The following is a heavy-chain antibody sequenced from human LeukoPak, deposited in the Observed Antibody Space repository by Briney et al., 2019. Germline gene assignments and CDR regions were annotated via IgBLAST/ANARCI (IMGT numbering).Heavy chain of an antibody. D-gene: IGHD5-18*01. CDR3: ARKSWIQLWLPYYFDY. V-gene: IGHV4-38-2*02. CDR1: GHSISSDYY. CDR2: VHHTGST. Sequence: SETLSLTCIVSGHSISSDYYWGWIRQPPGKGLEWIGSVHHTGSTYYNPSLKSRVTISVDTSKNQFSLKLSSVTAADTAVYYCARKSWIQLWLPYYFDYWGQGTLVTVSS. J-gene: IGHJ4*02.